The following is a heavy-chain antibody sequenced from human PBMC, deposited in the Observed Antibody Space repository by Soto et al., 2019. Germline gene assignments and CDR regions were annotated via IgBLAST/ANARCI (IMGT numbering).Heavy chain of an antibody. J-gene: IGHJ4*02. CDR3: GRLYSYYYDSSGEGGLDN. CDR2: IYYSGST. D-gene: IGHD3-22*01. Sequence: SETLSLTCTVSGGSISSSSYYWGWIRQPPGKGLEWIGSIYYSGSTYYNPSLKSRVTISVDTSKNQFSLKLSSVTAADTAVYYCGRLYSYYYDSSGEGGLDNGGKEPLVTFPS. V-gene: IGHV4-39*01. CDR1: GGSISSSSYY.